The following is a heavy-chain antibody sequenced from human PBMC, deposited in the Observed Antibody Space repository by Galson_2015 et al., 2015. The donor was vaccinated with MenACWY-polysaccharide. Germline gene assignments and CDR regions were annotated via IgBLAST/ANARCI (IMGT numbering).Heavy chain of an antibody. V-gene: IGHV3-7*01. Sequence: SLRLSCAVSGFTFSSSWMTWVRQAPGKGLEWVANIKEDGRVKNYVDSVRGRFTISRDNALNSVYLQVDSLRAEDTAVYYCARDSHNNTLDYWGQGTLVAVSS. D-gene: IGHD1/OR15-1a*01. CDR2: IKEDGRVK. J-gene: IGHJ4*02. CDR1: GFTFSSSW. CDR3: ARDSHNNTLDY.